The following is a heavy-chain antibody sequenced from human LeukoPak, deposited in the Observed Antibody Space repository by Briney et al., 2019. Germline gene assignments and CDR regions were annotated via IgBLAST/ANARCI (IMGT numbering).Heavy chain of an antibody. Sequence: GGSLRLSCAASGFTFSSYSMNWVRQAPGKGLEWVSSISSSSSYIYYADSVKGRFTVSRDNAKNSLYLQMNSLRAEDTAVYYCAMEEGSDYYDSSGYYFGNAFDIWGQGTMVTVSS. CDR2: ISSSSSYI. D-gene: IGHD3-22*01. J-gene: IGHJ3*02. V-gene: IGHV3-21*01. CDR3: AMEEGSDYYDSSGYYFGNAFDI. CDR1: GFTFSSYS.